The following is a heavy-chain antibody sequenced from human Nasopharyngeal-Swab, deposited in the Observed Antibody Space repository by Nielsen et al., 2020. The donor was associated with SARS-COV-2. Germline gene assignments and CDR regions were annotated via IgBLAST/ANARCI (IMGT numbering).Heavy chain of an antibody. CDR2: INHSGST. V-gene: IGHV4-34*01. J-gene: IGHJ2*01. D-gene: IGHD3-10*01. CDR1: GGSFSGYY. CDR3: ARVPGFWYFDL. Sequence: SETLSLTCAVYGGSFSGYYWSWIRQPPGKGLEWIGEINHSGSTNYNPSLKSRVTISVDTSKNQFSLKLSSVTAADTAVYYCARVPGFWYFDLWGRGTLVTASS.